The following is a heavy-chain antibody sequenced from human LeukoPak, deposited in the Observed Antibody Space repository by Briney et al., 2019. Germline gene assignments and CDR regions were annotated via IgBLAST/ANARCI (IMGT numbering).Heavy chain of an antibody. CDR3: AKGGGFGELLSSEYYGMDV. V-gene: IGHV3-23*01. D-gene: IGHD3-10*01. CDR2: ISANGGST. J-gene: IGHJ6*02. CDR1: GFTFNNYA. Sequence: PGGSLRLSCVASGFTFNNYAMNWVRQAPGKGLEWVSGISANGGSTYYADSVKGRFTISRDNSKNTLYLQMNSLRAEDTAVYYCAKGGGFGELLSSEYYGMDVWGQGTTVTASS.